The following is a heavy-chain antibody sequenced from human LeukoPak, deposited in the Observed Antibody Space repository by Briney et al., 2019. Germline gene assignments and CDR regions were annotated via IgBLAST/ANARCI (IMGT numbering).Heavy chain of an antibody. CDR3: ASGQGVQMGFDY. Sequence: PGGSLRLSCAASGFTFSSYAMHWVRQAPGKGLEWVAVISYDGSNKYYADSVKGRFTISRENSKNTLYLQMNSLRAEDTAVYYCASGQGVQMGFDYWGQGTLVTVSS. CDR2: ISYDGSNK. J-gene: IGHJ4*02. V-gene: IGHV3-30-3*01. CDR1: GFTFSSYA. D-gene: IGHD2-8*01.